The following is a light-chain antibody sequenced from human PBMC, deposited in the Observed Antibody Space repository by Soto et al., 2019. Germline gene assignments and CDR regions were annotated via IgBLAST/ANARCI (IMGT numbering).Light chain of an antibody. CDR2: DAS. CDR1: QTISNW. J-gene: IGKJ1*01. V-gene: IGKV1-5*01. CDR3: QQYNSYSWT. Sequence: DIQMTQSPSTLSASVGDRVTITCRASQTISNWLAWYQQKPGKAPKLLIYDASSLESGVPSRFSGSGSGTEFTLTISSLQPDDFATYYCQQYNSYSWTSGQGTKVDIK.